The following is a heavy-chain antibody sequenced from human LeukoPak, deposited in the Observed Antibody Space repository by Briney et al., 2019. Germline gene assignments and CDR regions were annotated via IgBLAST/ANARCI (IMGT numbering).Heavy chain of an antibody. CDR2: ISSSSSYI. D-gene: IGHD3-22*01. CDR3: ARDGGGTFHSSGYVLNGFDP. J-gene: IGHJ5*02. V-gene: IGHV3-21*01. Sequence: PGGSLRLSCAASGFTFSDYSMNWVRQAPGKGLEWVSAISSSSSYIYYADSVKGRFTISRDNAKNSLYLQMNSLRAEDTAVYFCARDGGGTFHSSGYVLNGFDPWGQGTLVTVSS. CDR1: GFTFSDYS.